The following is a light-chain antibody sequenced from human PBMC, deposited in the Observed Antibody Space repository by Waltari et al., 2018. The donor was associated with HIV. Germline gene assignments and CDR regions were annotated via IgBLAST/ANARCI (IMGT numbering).Light chain of an antibody. CDR1: QSISSY. Sequence: DIQMTQSPSSLSASVGDRVTITCRASQSISSYLNWYQQKPGKAPKLLIYAASSLQSGVPSRFSGSGSGTEFTLTISSLQSEDFAVYYCQQYNNWPLTFGPGTKVDIK. CDR3: QQYNNWPLT. V-gene: IGKV1-39*01. CDR2: AAS. J-gene: IGKJ3*01.